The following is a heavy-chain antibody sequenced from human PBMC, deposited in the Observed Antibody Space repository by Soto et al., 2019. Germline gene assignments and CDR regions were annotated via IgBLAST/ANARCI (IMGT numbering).Heavy chain of an antibody. J-gene: IGHJ6*03. CDR3: ASKSRTTVTTDYYYYYKDV. CDR2: IIPIPGIA. CDR1: GGTFSSYT. D-gene: IGHD4-4*01. Sequence: SVKVSCKASGGTFSSYTISWLRQAPGQGLEWMGRIIPIPGIANYAQKFQGRVTITADKSTSTAYMELSSLRSEDTAVYYCASKSRTTVTTDYYYYYKDVWGKGTTVTVSS. V-gene: IGHV1-69*02.